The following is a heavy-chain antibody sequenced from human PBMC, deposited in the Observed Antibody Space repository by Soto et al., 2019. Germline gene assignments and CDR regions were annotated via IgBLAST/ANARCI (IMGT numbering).Heavy chain of an antibody. V-gene: IGHV3-48*01. CDR1: GFTITSYN. J-gene: IGHJ4*02. D-gene: IGHD1-26*01. CDR3: AREGRDEFELNYFDY. Sequence: PGGSLKLSCAASGFTITSYNMIWVRQAPGKGLEWVSYISSSSSTIYYADSVKGRFTISRDNAKNSLYLQMNSLRAEDTAVYYCAREGRDEFELNYFDYWGQGT. CDR2: ISSSSSTI.